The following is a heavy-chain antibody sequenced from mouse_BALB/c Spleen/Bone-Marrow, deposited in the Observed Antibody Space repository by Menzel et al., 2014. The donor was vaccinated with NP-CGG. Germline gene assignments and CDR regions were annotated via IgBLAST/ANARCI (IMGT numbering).Heavy chain of an antibody. J-gene: IGHJ2*01. D-gene: IGHD2-1*01. Sequence: QVQLQQSGAELVRPGTSVKVSCKASGYAFTNYLIEWVKQRPGQGLEWIGVTNPGSGGTNYNEKFKGKATLTADKSSSTAYMQLSSLTSDDPAVYFCASIYYGNYYWGQGTTLTVSS. V-gene: IGHV1-54*01. CDR1: GYAFTNYL. CDR3: ASIYYGNYY. CDR2: TNPGSGGT.